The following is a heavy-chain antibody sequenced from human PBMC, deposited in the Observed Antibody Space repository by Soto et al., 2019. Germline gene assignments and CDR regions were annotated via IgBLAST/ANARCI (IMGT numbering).Heavy chain of an antibody. CDR3: AARTNNHYYYYGLDV. CDR2: ISSSSSTM. V-gene: IGHV3-48*02. Sequence: TGGSLRLSCAASGFTFSTYSMNWVRQAPGKGLEWVSYISSSSSTMYYADSVKGRFAISRDNAKNSLFLQMNSLRDEDTAIYYCAARTNNHYYYYGLDVWGQGTTVTVSS. J-gene: IGHJ6*02. CDR1: GFTFSTYS. D-gene: IGHD1-1*01.